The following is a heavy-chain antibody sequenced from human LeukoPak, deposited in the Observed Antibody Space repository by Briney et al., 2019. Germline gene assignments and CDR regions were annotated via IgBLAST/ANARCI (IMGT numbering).Heavy chain of an antibody. CDR2: IKEDGSAK. CDR3: ARDSPGYGAYDLG. V-gene: IGHV3-7*04. D-gene: IGHD5-12*01. Sequence: QPGGSLRPSCAASGFTFSSYWMSWVRQAPGKGLEWVANIKEDGSAKYSVDSVKGRFTISRDNAKNTLYLQMNSLRAEDTAVYYCARDSPGYGAYDLGWGQGTLVTVSS. J-gene: IGHJ4*02. CDR1: GFTFSSYW.